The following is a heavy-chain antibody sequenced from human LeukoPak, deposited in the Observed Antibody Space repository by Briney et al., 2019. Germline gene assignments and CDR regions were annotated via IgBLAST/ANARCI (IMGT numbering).Heavy chain of an antibody. J-gene: IGHJ6*02. V-gene: IGHV1-69*04. CDR1: GYTFTSYD. CDR3: AREPAGDYYDSSGYQKSYYYGMDV. D-gene: IGHD3-22*01. CDR2: IIPILGIA. Sequence: GASVKVSCKASGYTFTSYDISWVRQAPGQGLEWMGRIIPILGIANYAQKFQGRVTITADKSTSTAYMELSSLRSEDTAVYYCAREPAGDYYDSSGYQKSYYYGMDVWGQGTTVTVSS.